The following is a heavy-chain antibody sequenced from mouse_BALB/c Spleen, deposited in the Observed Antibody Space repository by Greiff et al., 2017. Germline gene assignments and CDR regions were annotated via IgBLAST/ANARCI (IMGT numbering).Heavy chain of an antibody. CDR2: INPSNGRT. CDR1: GYTFTSYW. CDR3: ARDWSWYFDV. D-gene: IGHD4-1*01. Sequence: QVQLQQPGAELVKPGASVKLSCKASGYTFTSYWMHWVKQRPGQGLEWIGEINPSNGRTNYNEKFKSKATLTVDKSSSTAYMQLSSLTSEDSAVYYCARDWSWYFDVWGAGTTVTVSA. V-gene: IGHV1S81*02. J-gene: IGHJ1*01.